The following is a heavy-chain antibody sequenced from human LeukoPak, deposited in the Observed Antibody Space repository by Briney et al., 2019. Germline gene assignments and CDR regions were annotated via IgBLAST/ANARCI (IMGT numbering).Heavy chain of an antibody. Sequence: PGGSLRLSCVASGFAFSDDSMNWVRQPPGKGLEWVSFISSTSKYIYYADSVKGRFTISRDSAKNSLFLQMNNLRVDDSAVYYCAREYTAMAYDYWGQGNLVTVSS. J-gene: IGHJ4*02. D-gene: IGHD5-18*01. V-gene: IGHV3-21*01. CDR3: AREYTAMAYDY. CDR1: GFAFSDDS. CDR2: ISSTSKYI.